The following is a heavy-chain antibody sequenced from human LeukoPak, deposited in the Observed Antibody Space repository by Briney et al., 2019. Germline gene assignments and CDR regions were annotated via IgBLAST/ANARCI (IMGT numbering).Heavy chain of an antibody. D-gene: IGHD5-18*01. CDR2: INPSGGST. Sequence: ASVKVSCKASGYTFTSYYMHWVRQAPGQGLEWMGIINPSGGSTSYAQKFQGRVTMTRDMSTSTVYMELSSLRSEDTAVYYCARGGHTAMAPYYFDYWGQGTLVTVSS. V-gene: IGHV1-46*01. CDR1: GYTFTSYY. J-gene: IGHJ4*02. CDR3: ARGGHTAMAPYYFDY.